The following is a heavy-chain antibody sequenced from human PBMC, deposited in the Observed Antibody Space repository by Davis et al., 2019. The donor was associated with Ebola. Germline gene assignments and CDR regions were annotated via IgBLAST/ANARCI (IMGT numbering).Heavy chain of an antibody. CDR3: ATTPQYSSGQNKPFDY. Sequence: GESLKISCAASGFTFTDYYMGWIRQAPGKGLEWVSYISGDSLYTNYADSVKGRFTISRDNSKNTLYLQMNSLRAEDTAVYYCATTPQYSSGQNKPFDYWGQGTLVTVSS. V-gene: IGHV3-11*06. CDR2: ISGDSLYT. D-gene: IGHD6-19*01. CDR1: GFTFTDYY. J-gene: IGHJ4*02.